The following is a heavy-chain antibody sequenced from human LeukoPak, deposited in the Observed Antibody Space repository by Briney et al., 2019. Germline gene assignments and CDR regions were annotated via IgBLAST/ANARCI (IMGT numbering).Heavy chain of an antibody. CDR1: GGSISRYY. CDR3: ARALRLWGGNSGIAFDI. D-gene: IGHD4-23*01. V-gene: IGHV4-59*01. Sequence: ETLSLTCTCSGGSISRYYWSLIRQPPGKGLEWIGDIYNSGSTNYNHSLKSRVTITEDMSNNQFSLKLSSVTAADTAVYYCARALRLWGGNSGIAFDIWGQGTMVTVSS. CDR2: IYNSGST. J-gene: IGHJ3*02.